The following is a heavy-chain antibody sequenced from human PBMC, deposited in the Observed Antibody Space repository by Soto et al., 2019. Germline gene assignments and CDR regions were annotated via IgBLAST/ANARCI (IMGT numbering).Heavy chain of an antibody. Sequence: QVQLQESGPGLVKPSGTLSLTCAVSGGSISSSNWWSWVRQPPGKGLAWIGEIYHSGSTNYNPSLKSRVNISVDKSKNQFSLKLSYVTAADTAVYYCARVSGSYYYGMDVWGQGTTVTVSS. V-gene: IGHV4-4*02. CDR1: GGSISSSNW. J-gene: IGHJ6*02. CDR3: ARVSGSYYYGMDV. D-gene: IGHD1-26*01. CDR2: IYHSGST.